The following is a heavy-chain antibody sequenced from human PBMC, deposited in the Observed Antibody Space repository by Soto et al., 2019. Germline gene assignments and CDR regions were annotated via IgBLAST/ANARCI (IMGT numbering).Heavy chain of an antibody. CDR3: ARDKGILATKGGYYGMDV. V-gene: IGHV3-20*04. Sequence: EVQLVESGGGVVRPGGSLRLSCAASGFTFDDYGMSWVRQAPGKGLEWVSGINWNGGSTGYADSVKGRFTISRDNAKNSLYLQMNSLRAEDTALYYCARDKGILATKGGYYGMDVWGQGTTVTVSS. CDR1: GFTFDDYG. CDR2: INWNGGST. D-gene: IGHD5-12*01. J-gene: IGHJ6*02.